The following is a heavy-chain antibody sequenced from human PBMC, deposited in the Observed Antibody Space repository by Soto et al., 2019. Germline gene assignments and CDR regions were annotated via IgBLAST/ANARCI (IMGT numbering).Heavy chain of an antibody. J-gene: IGHJ4*02. CDR3: ARDDFDSGGYSIDY. D-gene: IGHD3-22*01. CDR1: GYSISRGYY. CDR2: IHHGGNT. V-gene: IGHV4-38-2*02. Sequence: SETLSLTCVVSGYSISRGYYWGWIRQPPGKGLEWIGRIHHGGNTYYNPSLKRRVTISLDTSKNQFSLKLNSVTAADTAVYFCARDDFDSGGYSIDYWGQGTLVTVSS.